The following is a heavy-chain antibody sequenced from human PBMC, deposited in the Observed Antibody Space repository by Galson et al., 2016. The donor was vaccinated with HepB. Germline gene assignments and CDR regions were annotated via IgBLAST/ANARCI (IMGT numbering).Heavy chain of an antibody. D-gene: IGHD2-2*01. CDR3: ARSALYCSSNSCLYYYYGMDV. J-gene: IGHJ6*02. V-gene: IGHV5-51*01. CDR2: IYPGDSDT. CDR1: GYSFTTFW. Sequence: QSGAEVKKPGESLKISCQGSGYSFTTFWIGWVRQMPGKGLEWMGIIYPGDSDTRYNTSFEGQVTMSVDKSISTAYLQWSSLKASDTAMYYCARSALYCSSNSCLYYYYGMDVWGQRTTVTVS.